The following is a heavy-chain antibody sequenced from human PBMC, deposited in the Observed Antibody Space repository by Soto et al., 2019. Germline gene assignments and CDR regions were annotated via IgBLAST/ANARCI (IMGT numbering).Heavy chain of an antibody. J-gene: IGHJ4*01. V-gene: IGHV2-5*02. CDR2: IYWDDDK. CDR3: AHRVASGSRRAVFGH. Sequence: QITLKESGPTLVKPTQTLTLTCTFSGFSLSTSGVGVGWIRQPPGKALEWLALIYWDDDKRYSPSLKSRLTTTRNTSKNRAVLTSTNIDPQNTATYSSAHRVASGSRRAVFGHWGHRTPDTVTS. CDR1: GFSLSTSGVG. D-gene: IGHD1-26*01.